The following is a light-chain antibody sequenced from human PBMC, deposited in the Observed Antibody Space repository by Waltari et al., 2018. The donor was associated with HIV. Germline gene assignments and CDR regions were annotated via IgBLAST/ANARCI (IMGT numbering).Light chain of an antibody. CDR1: SSDVGSYNL. Sequence: QSALTQPAPVSGSPGQSIPISCTGTSSDVGSYNLVSWYQQHPGKAPKLMIYEGSKRPSGVSNRFSGSKSGNTASLTISGLQAEDEADYYCCSYAGSSTLVFGGGTKLTVL. J-gene: IGLJ3*02. V-gene: IGLV2-23*01. CDR2: EGS. CDR3: CSYAGSSTLV.